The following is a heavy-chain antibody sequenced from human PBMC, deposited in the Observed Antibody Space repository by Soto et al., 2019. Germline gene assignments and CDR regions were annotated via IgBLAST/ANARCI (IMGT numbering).Heavy chain of an antibody. Sequence: PGESLKSSGKGSGYSFTSYWIGWVRQMPGKGLEWMGIIYPGDSDTRYSPSFQGQVTISADKSISTAYLQWSSLKASDTAMYYCARHNDIVATRHRQYYYYGMDVWGQGTTVTV. V-gene: IGHV5-51*01. CDR2: IYPGDSDT. CDR1: GYSFTSYW. D-gene: IGHD5-12*01. CDR3: ARHNDIVATRHRQYYYYGMDV. J-gene: IGHJ6*02.